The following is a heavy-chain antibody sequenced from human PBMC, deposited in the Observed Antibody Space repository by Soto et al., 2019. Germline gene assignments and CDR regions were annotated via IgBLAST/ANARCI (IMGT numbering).Heavy chain of an antibody. CDR3: ARGTVTGSEYNYYYYGMDV. D-gene: IGHD1-1*01. CDR2: IIPIFGTT. Sequence: QVQLVQSGAEVKKPGSSVKVSCKASGGTFSSYAIDWVRQAPGQGLEWMGGIIPIFGTTNYAQKLQGRVKLTADESTRTAYMELSTLRSEDTGVYYCARGTVTGSEYNYYYYGMDVWGQGTTVTVSS. J-gene: IGHJ6*02. CDR1: GGTFSSYA. V-gene: IGHV1-69*12.